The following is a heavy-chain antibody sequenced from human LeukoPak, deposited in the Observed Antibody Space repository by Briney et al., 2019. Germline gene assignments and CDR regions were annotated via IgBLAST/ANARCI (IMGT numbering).Heavy chain of an antibody. D-gene: IGHD5-18*01. CDR1: GYTFTDYY. CDR3: ARDSSRGYTYAFDY. V-gene: IGHV1-2*02. CDR2: ISPNSGGS. Sequence: ASVKVSCKASGYTFTDYYIHWVRQAPGQGLEWMGWISPNSGGSNYAQKFQGRVTMTRDTSINTAYMELSRQRSDDAAVYFCARDSSRGYTYAFDYWGQGTLVSVSS. J-gene: IGHJ4*02.